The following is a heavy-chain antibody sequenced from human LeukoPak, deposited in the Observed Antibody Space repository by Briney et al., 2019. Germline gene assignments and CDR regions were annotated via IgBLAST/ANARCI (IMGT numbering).Heavy chain of an antibody. Sequence: ASMKVSCKTSGYTFTSYGISWVRQAPGQGLEWMGWVSSYNGDTNYAQKFQGRVTMSTDTSTSTAFMELRSLRFDDTAIYYCAKDWNILTGRNCFDPWGQGTLVIVSS. J-gene: IGHJ5*02. CDR1: GYTFTSYG. CDR2: VSSYNGDT. CDR3: AKDWNILTGRNCFDP. V-gene: IGHV1-18*01. D-gene: IGHD3-9*01.